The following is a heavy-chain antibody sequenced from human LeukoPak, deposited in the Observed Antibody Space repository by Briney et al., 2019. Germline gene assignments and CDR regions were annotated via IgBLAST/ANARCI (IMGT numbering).Heavy chain of an antibody. V-gene: IGHV4-38-2*02. CDR2: IYHSGST. CDR1: GYSISSGYY. D-gene: IGHD3-10*01. CDR3: ASLTMGQYYYYMDV. Sequence: SETLSHTCTVSGYSISSGYYWGWIRQPPGKGLEWIGSIYHSGSTYYNPSLKSRVTISVDTSKNQFSLKLSSVTAADTAVYYCASLTMGQYYYYMDVWGKGTTVTVSS. J-gene: IGHJ6*03.